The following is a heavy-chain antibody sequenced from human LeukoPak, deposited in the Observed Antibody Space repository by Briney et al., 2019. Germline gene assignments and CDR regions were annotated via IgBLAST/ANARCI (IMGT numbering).Heavy chain of an antibody. D-gene: IGHD5/OR15-5a*01. CDR2: IWYDGSNK. CDR3: ARDRIYHYFDY. V-gene: IGHV3-33*01. J-gene: IGHJ4*02. CDR1: GSTFSSYG. Sequence: GGSLRLSCAASGSTFSSYGMHWVRQAPGKGLEWVAVIWYDGSNKYYADSVKGRFTISRDNSKNTLYLQMSSLGAEDTAVYYCARDRIYHYFDYWGQGTLVTVSS.